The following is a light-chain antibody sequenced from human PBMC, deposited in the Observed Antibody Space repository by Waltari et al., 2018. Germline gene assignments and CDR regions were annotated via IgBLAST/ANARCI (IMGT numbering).Light chain of an antibody. J-gene: IGKJ1*01. V-gene: IGKV1-5*03. CDR2: KAS. CDR1: QSISSW. CDR3: QQYNSYSWT. Sequence: DIQMTQSHPTLSASVGDRLTITCRASQSISSWFAWYQQKPGKAPKLLIYKASSLESGVPSRFSGSGSGTEFTLTISSLQPDDFATYYCQQYNSYSWTFGQGTKVEIK.